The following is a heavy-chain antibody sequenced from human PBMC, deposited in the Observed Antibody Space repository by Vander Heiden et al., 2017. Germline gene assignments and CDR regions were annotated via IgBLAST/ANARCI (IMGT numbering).Heavy chain of an antibody. CDR1: GFTFSRYW. J-gene: IGHJ5*02. CDR2: KKQDGSDK. CDR3: ARVAAAAGRSGSRDKNWFDP. V-gene: IGHV3-7*01. D-gene: IGHD6-13*01. Sequence: EVQLLMSGGGLVQPGGSLRLSCAASGFTFSRYWMRWVRQAPRKGLEWVADKKQDGSDKYYVDSGKGRFTISRDNAKNSLYLQMNSLRAEDTAVYYCARVAAAAGRSGSRDKNWFDPWGQGTLVTVSS.